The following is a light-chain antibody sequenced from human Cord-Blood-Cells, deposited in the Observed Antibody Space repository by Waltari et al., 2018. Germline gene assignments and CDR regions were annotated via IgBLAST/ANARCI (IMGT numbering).Light chain of an antibody. Sequence: SYELTQPPPMSVSPGPTASITCSGDKLGAKYACWYQQKPGQSPVLVIYQDSKRPSGIPERFSGSNSGNTATLTISGTQAMDEADYYCQAWDSSTVVFGGGTKLTVL. CDR1: KLGAKY. CDR3: QAWDSSTVV. CDR2: QDS. V-gene: IGLV3-1*01. J-gene: IGLJ2*01.